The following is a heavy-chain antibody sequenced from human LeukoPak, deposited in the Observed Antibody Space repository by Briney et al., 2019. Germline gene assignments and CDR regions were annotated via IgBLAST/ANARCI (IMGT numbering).Heavy chain of an antibody. V-gene: IGHV3-48*04. CDR1: GFTFSSYS. J-gene: IGHJ3*02. CDR2: ISSSSSTI. D-gene: IGHD3-22*01. CDR3: AREEYYYDSQFDAFDI. Sequence: GGSLRLSCAASGFTFSSYSMNWVRQAPGKGLEWVSYISSSSSTIYYADSVKGRFTISRDNAKNSLYLQMNSLRAEDTAVYYCAREEYYYDSQFDAFDIWGQGTMVTVSS.